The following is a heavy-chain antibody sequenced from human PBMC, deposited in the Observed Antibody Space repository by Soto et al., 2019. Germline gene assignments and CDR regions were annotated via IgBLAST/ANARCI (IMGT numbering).Heavy chain of an antibody. Sequence: QVQLQESGPGLVKPSQTLSLTCTVSGGSISSGGYYWSWIRQHPGKVLEWIGSIYYSGSTYYIPSLKSPGTISVDTSKNQFSLKLSSVTAADTAVYYCARNYESSGFDYWGQGTLVTVSS. CDR1: GGSISSGGYY. J-gene: IGHJ4*02. D-gene: IGHD3-22*01. CDR2: IYYSGST. V-gene: IGHV4-31*01. CDR3: ARNYESSGFDY.